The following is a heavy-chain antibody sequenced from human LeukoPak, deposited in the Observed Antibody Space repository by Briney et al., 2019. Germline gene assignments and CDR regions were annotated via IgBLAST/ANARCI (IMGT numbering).Heavy chain of an antibody. J-gene: IGHJ4*02. CDR1: GYTFTSYG. CDR3: ARWEGAAGGDY. CDR2: INPNSGGT. D-gene: IGHD6-13*01. V-gene: IGHV1-2*02. Sequence: ASVKVSCKASGYTFTSYGISWVRQAPGQGLEWMGWINPNSGGTNYAQKFQGRVTMTRDTSISTAYMELSRLRSDDTAVYYCARWEGAAGGDYWGQGTLVTVSS.